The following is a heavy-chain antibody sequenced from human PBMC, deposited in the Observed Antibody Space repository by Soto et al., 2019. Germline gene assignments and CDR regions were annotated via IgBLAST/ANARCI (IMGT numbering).Heavy chain of an antibody. D-gene: IGHD6-19*01. CDR3: ARGFSSVSMDA. CDR1: GDSVSSGGYY. Sequence: SETLSLTCTVSGDSVSSGGYYWSWIRQPPGKGLEWIGYIYSSGSANCNPSLKSRVTISRDTSKNQISLKVASVTAADTAGYYCARGFSSVSMDAWGQGTTVTVSS. CDR2: IYSSGSA. V-gene: IGHV4-61*08. J-gene: IGHJ6*02.